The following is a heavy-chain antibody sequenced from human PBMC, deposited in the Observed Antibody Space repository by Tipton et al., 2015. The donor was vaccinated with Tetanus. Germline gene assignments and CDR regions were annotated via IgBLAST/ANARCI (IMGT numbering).Heavy chain of an antibody. CDR2: INHSGST. D-gene: IGHD1-26*01. V-gene: IGHV4-34*01. CDR1: GGSFSGYY. J-gene: IGHJ3*02. CDR3: ARERNSGSYPPRPKVIDI. Sequence: TLSLTCAVYGGSFSGYYWSWIRQPPGKGLEWIGEINHSGSTNYNPSLKSRVTISVDTSKNQFSLKLSSVTAADTAVYYCARERNSGSYPPRPKVIDIWGQGTMVTVSS.